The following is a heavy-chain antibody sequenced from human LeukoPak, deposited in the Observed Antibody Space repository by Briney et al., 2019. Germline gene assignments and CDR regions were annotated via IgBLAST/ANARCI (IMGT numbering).Heavy chain of an antibody. J-gene: IGHJ4*02. CDR3: AREWGLTGYYGY. CDR2: INPNSGGT. CDR1: GYTFTGYY. V-gene: IGHV1-2*02. D-gene: IGHD3-9*01. Sequence: ASVKVSCKASGYTFTGYYMHWVRQAPGQALEWMGWINPNSGGTNYAQKFQGRVTMTRDTSISTAYMELSRLRSDDTAVYYCAREWGLTGYYGYWGQGTLVTVSS.